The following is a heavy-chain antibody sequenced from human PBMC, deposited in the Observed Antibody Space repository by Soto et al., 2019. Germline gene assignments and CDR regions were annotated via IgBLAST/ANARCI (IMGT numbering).Heavy chain of an antibody. D-gene: IGHD2-15*01. CDR2: IYYSGST. J-gene: IGHJ6*03. CDR1: GGSISSYY. V-gene: IGHV4-59*08. Sequence: SETLSLTCTVSGGSISSYYWSWIRQPPGKGLEWIGYIYYSGSTNYNPSLKSRVTISVDTSKNQFSLKLSSVTAADTAVYYCARAPVVVADLYYYYYMDVWGKGTTVTVSS. CDR3: ARAPVVVADLYYYYYMDV.